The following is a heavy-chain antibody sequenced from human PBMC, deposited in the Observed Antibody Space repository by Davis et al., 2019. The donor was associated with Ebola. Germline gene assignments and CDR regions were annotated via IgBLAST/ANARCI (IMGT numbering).Heavy chain of an antibody. D-gene: IGHD6-6*01. J-gene: IGHJ4*02. CDR1: GFTFSSYS. Sequence: GESLKISCAASGFTFSSYSMSWVRQAPGKGLEWVSSITTSTYIYYADSMRGRFTISRDNAKNSLYLQMDSLRAEDTAVYYCSRDQYSGSSAGGYWGQGTLVTVSS. CDR3: SRDQYSGSSAGGY. V-gene: IGHV3-21*01. CDR2: ITTSTYI.